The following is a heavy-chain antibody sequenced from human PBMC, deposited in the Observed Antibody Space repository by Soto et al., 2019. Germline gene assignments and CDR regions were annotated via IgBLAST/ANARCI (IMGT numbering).Heavy chain of an antibody. D-gene: IGHD3-10*01. V-gene: IGHV4-39*01. CDR2: IYYSGST. CDR1: GGSISSSSYY. J-gene: IGHJ6*04. CDR3: ARHEGITMVRGVIYPIYFYYGMDV. Sequence: PSETLSLTCTVSGGSISSSSYYWGWIRQPPGKGLEWIGSIYYSGSTYYNPSLKSRVTISVDTSKNQFSLKLSSVTAADTAVYYCARHEGITMVRGVIYPIYFYYGMDVWGEGNMVTVSS.